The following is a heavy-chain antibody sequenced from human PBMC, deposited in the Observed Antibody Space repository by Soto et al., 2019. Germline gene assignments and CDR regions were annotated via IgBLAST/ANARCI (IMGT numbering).Heavy chain of an antibody. Sequence: QVQLQESGPGLVKPSGTLYLTCSVSGDSISSDKWWSWVRQPPGKGLEWIGEIYHSGSTKYNPSLKSRVIISVDKSKNQFSLNLLSVTDADTAVYYCARGETQQQRDYWGQGTLVTVSS. CDR1: GDSISSDKW. V-gene: IGHV4-4*02. CDR3: ARGETQQQRDY. D-gene: IGHD6-13*01. J-gene: IGHJ4*02. CDR2: IYHSGST.